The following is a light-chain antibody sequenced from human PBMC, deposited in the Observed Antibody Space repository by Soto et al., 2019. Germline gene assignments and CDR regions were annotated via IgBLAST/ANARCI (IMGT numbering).Light chain of an antibody. V-gene: IGKV1-5*01. CDR2: DAS. Sequence: DIQMTQSPSTLSASVGDRVTITCRASQSISRWLACYQQKPGKAPKALIYDASTLRSGVPSRFSGGGSGTEFTLTISSLQPDDFATYYCQQYNTYSTFGQGKRLEIK. CDR1: QSISRW. J-gene: IGKJ5*01. CDR3: QQYNTYST.